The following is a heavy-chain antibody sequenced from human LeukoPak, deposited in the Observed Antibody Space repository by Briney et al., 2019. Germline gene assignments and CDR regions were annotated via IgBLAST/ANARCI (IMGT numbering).Heavy chain of an antibody. CDR2: IYYSGST. J-gene: IGHJ6*02. CDR3: ARSPIVVVPAAKAYYYYGMDV. Sequence: SETLSLTCTVSGGSISSYYWSWIRQPPGKGLEWIGYIYYSGSTNYNPSLKSRVTISVDTSKNQFSLKMSSVTAADTAVYYCARSPIVVVPAAKAYYYYGMDVWGQGTTVTVSS. D-gene: IGHD2-2*01. CDR1: GGSISSYY. V-gene: IGHV4-59*01.